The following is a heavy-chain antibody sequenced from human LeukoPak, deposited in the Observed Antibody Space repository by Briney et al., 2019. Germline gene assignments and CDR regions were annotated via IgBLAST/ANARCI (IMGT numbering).Heavy chain of an antibody. J-gene: IGHJ6*02. D-gene: IGHD3-22*01. CDR2: ILPIFGTA. V-gene: IGHV1-69*13. Sequence: SVKVSCKASGGTFSSYAISWVRQAPGQGLEWMGGILPIFGTANYAQKFQGRVTITADESTSTAYMELSSLRSEDTAVYYCARDMYYYDSSGCMDVWGQGTTVTVSS. CDR1: GGTFSSYA. CDR3: ARDMYYYDSSGCMDV.